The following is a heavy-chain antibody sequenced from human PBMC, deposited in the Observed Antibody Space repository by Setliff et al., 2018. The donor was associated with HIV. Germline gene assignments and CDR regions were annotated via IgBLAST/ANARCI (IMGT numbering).Heavy chain of an antibody. CDR1: GYTFTTYY. J-gene: IGHJ4*02. CDR3: AGAPFRIMSAHYRTLDY. CDR2: IIPISDMT. V-gene: IGHV1-69*10. Sequence: SVKVSCKASGYTFTTYYIHWVRQAPGQGLEWMGGIIPISDMTHYAQHFQGRVTITADTATSTAYMELTSLGSDDTAIYFCAGAPFRIMSAHYRTLDYWGQGTLVTVS. D-gene: IGHD3-9*01.